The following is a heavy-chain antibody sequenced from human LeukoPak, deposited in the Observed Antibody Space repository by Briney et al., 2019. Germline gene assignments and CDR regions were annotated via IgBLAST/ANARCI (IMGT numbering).Heavy chain of an antibody. Sequence: GGSLRLSCAASGFTFDDYAMHWVRQAPGKGLEWVSLISGDGGSTYYADSVKGRFTISRDNSKNSLCLQMNSLRTEGTALYYCAKDIADFWSVYPTLAFDIWGQGTMVTVSS. V-gene: IGHV3-43*02. CDR1: GFTFDDYA. CDR3: AKDIADFWSVYPTLAFDI. D-gene: IGHD3-3*01. J-gene: IGHJ3*02. CDR2: ISGDGGST.